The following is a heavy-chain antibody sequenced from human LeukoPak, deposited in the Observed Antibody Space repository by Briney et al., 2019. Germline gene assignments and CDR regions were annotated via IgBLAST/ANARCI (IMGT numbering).Heavy chain of an antibody. J-gene: IGHJ4*02. CDR3: ARGGDYGDLRYFDY. CDR1: GGSINNYY. D-gene: IGHD4-17*01. V-gene: IGHV4-59*01. Sequence: PSETLSLTCTVSGGSINNYYWSWIRQPPGKGLERIGYIYYRGSTNYNPSLKSRVTFSVGTSKNQFSLKLNSVTAADTAVYYCARGGDYGDLRYFDYWGQGTLVTVSS. CDR2: IYYRGST.